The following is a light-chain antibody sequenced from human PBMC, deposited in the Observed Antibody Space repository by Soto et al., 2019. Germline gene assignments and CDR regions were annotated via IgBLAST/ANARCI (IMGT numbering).Light chain of an antibody. CDR3: SSYAGRNNWV. CDR2: EVS. J-gene: IGLJ3*02. Sequence: QSALTQPTSASGSPGQSVTISCTGTSSDVGGYKYVSWYQQHPGKAPKLMIYEVSKRPSGVPDRFSGSKSGNTASLTVSGLQAEDEADYYCSSYAGRNNWVFGGGTKLTVL. V-gene: IGLV2-8*01. CDR1: SSDVGGYKY.